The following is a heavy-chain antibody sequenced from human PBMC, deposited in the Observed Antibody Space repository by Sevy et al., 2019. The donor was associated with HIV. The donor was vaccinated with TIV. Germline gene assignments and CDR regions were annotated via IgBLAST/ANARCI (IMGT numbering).Heavy chain of an antibody. J-gene: IGHJ6*02. CDR3: AKGDSTFYGMDV. V-gene: IGHV3-23*01. CDR1: GFTFMKYA. Sequence: GGSLRLSCAASGFTFMKYAMTWVRQAPGKGPEWVAAISGSGGSTYYADSLKGRFTISRDNSKNTLYLQMNSLRAEDTAIYYCAKGDSTFYGMDVWGQGTTVTVSS. CDR2: ISGSGGST. D-gene: IGHD6-13*01.